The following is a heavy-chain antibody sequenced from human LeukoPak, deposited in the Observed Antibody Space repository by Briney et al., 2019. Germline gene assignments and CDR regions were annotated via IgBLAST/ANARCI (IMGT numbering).Heavy chain of an antibody. CDR2: IKSKTDGGTT. J-gene: IGHJ6*03. V-gene: IGHV3-15*01. Sequence: GGSLRLSCAASGFTFSNAWMSWVRQAPGKGLEWVGRIKSKTDGGTTDYAALVKGRFTISRDDSKNTLYLQMNSLKTEDTAVYYCTTDRYCSGGSCYGRGVYYYYMDVWGKGTTVTVSS. CDR3: TTDRYCSGGSCYGRGVYYYYMDV. D-gene: IGHD2-15*01. CDR1: GFTFSNAW.